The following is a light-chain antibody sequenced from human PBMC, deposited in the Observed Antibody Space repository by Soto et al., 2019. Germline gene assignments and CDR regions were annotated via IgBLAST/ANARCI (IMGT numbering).Light chain of an antibody. V-gene: IGLV2-14*01. Sequence: QSALTQPASVSGSPGQSITISCTGTNSDVGGYNYVSWYQQHPGKAPKLMIYDASNRPSGVSNRFSGSKSGNTASLTISGLQAEEEADYYRSSYTSSSTQAFGTGTKVTVL. CDR3: SSYTSSSTQA. CDR1: NSDVGGYNY. J-gene: IGLJ1*01. CDR2: DAS.